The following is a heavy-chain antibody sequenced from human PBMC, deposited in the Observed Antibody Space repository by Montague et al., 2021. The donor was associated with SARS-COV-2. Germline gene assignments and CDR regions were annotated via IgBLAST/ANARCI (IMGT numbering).Heavy chain of an antibody. V-gene: IGHV4-38-2*02. Sequence: SETLSLTCTVSGYSISSGYYWGWIRQPPGKELEWIGSIYHSGSTYHNPSLKSRVTISVDTSKNQFSLKLSSVTAADTAVYYCARDCYDYGSGSYQRWFDPWGQGTLVTVSS. D-gene: IGHD3-10*01. CDR1: GYSISSGYY. CDR3: ARDCYDYGSGSYQRWFDP. CDR2: IYHSGST. J-gene: IGHJ5*02.